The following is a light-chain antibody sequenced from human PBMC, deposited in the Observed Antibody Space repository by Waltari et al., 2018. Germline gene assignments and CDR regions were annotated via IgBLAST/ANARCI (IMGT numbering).Light chain of an antibody. Sequence: QLVLTQSPSASASLGASVKLTCTLSSGHTSHVIAWQQQQPEKGPRYLMKVYSDGRHSKGDEIPDRFSGSSSGAERYLTISSVQSGDEADYYCQTGGHGTWVFGGGTKLTVL. CDR1: SGHTSHV. J-gene: IGLJ3*02. CDR3: QTGGHGTWV. V-gene: IGLV4-69*01. CDR2: VYSDGRH.